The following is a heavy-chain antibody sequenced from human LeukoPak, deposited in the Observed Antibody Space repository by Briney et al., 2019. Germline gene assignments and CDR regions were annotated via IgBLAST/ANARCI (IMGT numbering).Heavy chain of an antibody. J-gene: IGHJ5*02. CDR3: ALTLTTYYSDA. D-gene: IGHD4/OR15-4a*01. V-gene: IGHV2-70*04. CDR1: GFSLSTGAMR. Sequence: SGPALVNPTQTLTLTCTFSGFSLSTGAMRVSWLRQPPGKALEWLARIDWDDDKYYNTSLETRLTISKDTSKNQVVLTMTNVDPGDTATYYCALTLTTYYSDAWGQGILVTVSS. CDR2: IDWDDDK.